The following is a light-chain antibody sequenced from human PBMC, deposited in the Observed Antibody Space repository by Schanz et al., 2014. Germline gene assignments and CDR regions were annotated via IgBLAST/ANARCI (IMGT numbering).Light chain of an antibody. CDR3: QQYKNWPPLT. V-gene: IGKV3-15*01. J-gene: IGKJ4*01. CDR1: QSLSSN. CDR2: GAS. Sequence: EILMTQSPATLSLSPGERATLSCRASQSLSSNLAWYQQKPGQAPRLLISGASTRATGIPARFSGSGSGTEFTLTISSLQSEDFAVYYCQQYKNWPPLTFGGGTTVEIK.